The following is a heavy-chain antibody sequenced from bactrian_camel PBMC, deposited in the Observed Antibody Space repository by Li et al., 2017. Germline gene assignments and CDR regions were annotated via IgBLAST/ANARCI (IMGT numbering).Heavy chain of an antibody. CDR1: GNINSLIC. CDR2: IYSRGKST. V-gene: IGHV3-3*01. D-gene: IGHD3*01. CDR3: AADAVYTRGADCDFANFDS. Sequence: QLVESGGGSVQAGGSLRLSCRTSGNINSLICMGWFRKAPGKEREGIASIYSRGKSTYYVDNVKGRFTISQDNAANTVTLQMNSLKPEDTAMYYCAADAVYTRGADCDFANFDSWGQGTQVTVS. J-gene: IGHJ6*01.